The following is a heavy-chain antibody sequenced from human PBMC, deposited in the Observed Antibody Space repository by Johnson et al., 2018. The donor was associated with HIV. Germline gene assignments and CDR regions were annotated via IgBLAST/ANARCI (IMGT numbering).Heavy chain of an antibody. CDR2: IKQDGSET. J-gene: IGHJ3*01. CDR1: GFSIRGHW. Sequence: VQLVESGGGLVQPGGSLRLSCAASGFSIRGHWMSWLRQAPGKGLEWVANIKQDGSETHYVDSVKGRFTISRDNPKNSLYLQMNSLRPEDTAVYYCARDHGWSRGQGTMVTVSS. D-gene: IGHD1-26*01. V-gene: IGHV3-7*01. CDR3: ARDHGWS.